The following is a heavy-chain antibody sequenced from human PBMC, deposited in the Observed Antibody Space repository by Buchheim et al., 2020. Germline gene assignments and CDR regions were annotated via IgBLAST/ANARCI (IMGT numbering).Heavy chain of an antibody. CDR3: ARSGEYWAARPYYFDY. CDR2: IKQDGSEK. D-gene: IGHD2-2*02. Sequence: EVQLVESGGGLVQPGGSLRLSCAASGFTLSSYWMSWVRQAPGKGLEWVANIKQDGSEKYYVDSVKGRFTISRDNAKNSLYLQMNSLRAEDTAVYYCARSGEYWAARPYYFDYWGQGTL. J-gene: IGHJ4*02. V-gene: IGHV3-7*01. CDR1: GFTLSSYW.